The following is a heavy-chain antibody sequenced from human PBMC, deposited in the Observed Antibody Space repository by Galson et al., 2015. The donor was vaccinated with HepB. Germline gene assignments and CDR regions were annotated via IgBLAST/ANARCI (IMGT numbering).Heavy chain of an antibody. V-gene: IGHV3-30*18. CDR2: ISYDGSNK. CDR1: GFTFSSYG. Sequence: SLRLSCAASGFTFSSYGMHWVRQAPGKGLEWVAVISYDGSNKYYADSVKGRFTISRDNSKNTLYLQMNSLRAEDTAVYYCAKLLGYCSSTSCYDRIYDYWGQGTLVTVSS. J-gene: IGHJ4*02. D-gene: IGHD2-2*01. CDR3: AKLLGYCSSTSCYDRIYDY.